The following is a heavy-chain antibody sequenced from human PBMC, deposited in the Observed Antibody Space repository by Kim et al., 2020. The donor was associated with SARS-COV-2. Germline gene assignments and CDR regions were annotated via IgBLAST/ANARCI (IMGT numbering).Heavy chain of an antibody. Sequence: SETLSLTCAVYGGSFSGYYWSWIRQPPGKGLEWIGEINHSGSTNYNPSLKSRVTISVDTSKNQFSLKLSSVTAADTAVYYCARGLGARIVVAPRYNWFDPWGQGTLVTVSS. CDR1: GGSFSGYY. V-gene: IGHV4-34*01. D-gene: IGHD2-15*01. J-gene: IGHJ5*02. CDR2: INHSGST. CDR3: ARGLGARIVVAPRYNWFDP.